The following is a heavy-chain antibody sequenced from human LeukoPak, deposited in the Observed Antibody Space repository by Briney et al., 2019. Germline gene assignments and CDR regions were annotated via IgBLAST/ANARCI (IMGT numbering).Heavy chain of an antibody. V-gene: IGHV4-61*01. CDR3: AARGYSYGTPFDS. CDR1: GGSVSSGSYY. J-gene: IGHJ4*02. Sequence: SETLSLTCTVSGGSVSSGSYYWSWIRQPPGKGLEWIGYIYYSGSTNYNPSLKSRVTISIDTSKNQFSLKLSSVTAADTAVYYCAARGYSYGTPFDSWGQGTLVSVSS. D-gene: IGHD5-18*01. CDR2: IYYSGST.